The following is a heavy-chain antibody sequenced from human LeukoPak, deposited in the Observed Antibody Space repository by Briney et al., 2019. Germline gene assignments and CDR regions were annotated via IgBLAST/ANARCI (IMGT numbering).Heavy chain of an antibody. Sequence: GGSLRLSCAASGFTFSSYGMHWVRQAPGKGLEWVANIKQDGSEKYYVDSVKGRFTISRDNAKNSLYLQMNSLRAEDTAVYYCARELLPDYDYVWGSYPDAFDIWGQGTMVTVSS. V-gene: IGHV3-7*01. CDR2: IKQDGSEK. J-gene: IGHJ3*02. CDR3: ARELLPDYDYVWGSYPDAFDI. CDR1: GFTFSSYG. D-gene: IGHD3-16*02.